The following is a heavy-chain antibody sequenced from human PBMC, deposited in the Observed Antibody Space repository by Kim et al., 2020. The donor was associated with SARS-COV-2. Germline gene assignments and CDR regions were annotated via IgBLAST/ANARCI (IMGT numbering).Heavy chain of an antibody. CDR3: ARQMIVNDAFDI. V-gene: IGHV5-10-1*01. J-gene: IGHJ3*02. Sequence: NYSPSFQGHVTISADKSISTAYLQWSSLKASDTAMYYCARQMIVNDAFDIWGQGTMVTVSS. D-gene: IGHD3-22*01.